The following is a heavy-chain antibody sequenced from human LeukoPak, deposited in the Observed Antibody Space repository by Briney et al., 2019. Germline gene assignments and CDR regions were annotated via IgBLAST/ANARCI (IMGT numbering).Heavy chain of an antibody. V-gene: IGHV1-2*02. CDR3: ARARKTRNIYGDYVFLFDY. CDR2: INPNSGDT. Sequence: GASVKVSCKASGYTFSGYHMHWVRQAPGHGLEWMGWINPNSGDTKYAQNFLDRVSMTRDTSLSTAYMALSRLRSDDTALYYCARARKTRNIYGDYVFLFDYWGQGTLVTVSS. J-gene: IGHJ4*02. CDR1: GYTFSGYH. D-gene: IGHD4-17*01.